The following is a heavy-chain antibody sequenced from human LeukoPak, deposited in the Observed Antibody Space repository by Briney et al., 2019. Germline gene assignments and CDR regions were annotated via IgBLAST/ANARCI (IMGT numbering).Heavy chain of an antibody. CDR3: AREGRAAAAKSPGYFQH. Sequence: SVKVSCKASGGTFSSYAISWVRQAPGQGLEWMGRIIPILGIANYAQKFQGRVTITADKSTSTAYMELSSLRSEDTAVYYCAREGRAAAAKSPGYFQHWGQGTLVTVSS. V-gene: IGHV1-69*04. D-gene: IGHD6-13*01. CDR2: IIPILGIA. CDR1: GGTFSSYA. J-gene: IGHJ1*01.